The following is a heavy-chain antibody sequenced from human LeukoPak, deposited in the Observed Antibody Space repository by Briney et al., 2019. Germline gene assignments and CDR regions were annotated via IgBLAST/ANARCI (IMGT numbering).Heavy chain of an antibody. D-gene: IGHD1-14*01. CDR3: ARDPDGV. CDR2: IWYDGSSK. V-gene: IGHV3-33*01. Sequence: GRSLRLSCAASGFTFSSYGMHWVRQAPGKGLEWVAVIWYDGSSKYYADSVKGRFTISRDNSKNTLYLQMNSLRAEDTAVYYCARDPDGVWGQGTTVTVSS. CDR1: GFTFSSYG. J-gene: IGHJ6*02.